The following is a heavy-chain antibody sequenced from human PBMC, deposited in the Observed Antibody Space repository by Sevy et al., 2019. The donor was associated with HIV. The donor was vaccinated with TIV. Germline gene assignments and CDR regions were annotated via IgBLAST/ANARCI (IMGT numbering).Heavy chain of an antibody. Sequence: GGSLRLSCAASGFTFDDYAMHWVRQAPGKGLEWVSGISWNSGSIGYADSVKGRFTISRDNAKNSLYLQMNSLRAEGTALYYCAKALDSSGYLVLDYWGQGTLVTVSS. V-gene: IGHV3-9*01. CDR1: GFTFDDYA. D-gene: IGHD3-22*01. J-gene: IGHJ4*02. CDR2: ISWNSGSI. CDR3: AKALDSSGYLVLDY.